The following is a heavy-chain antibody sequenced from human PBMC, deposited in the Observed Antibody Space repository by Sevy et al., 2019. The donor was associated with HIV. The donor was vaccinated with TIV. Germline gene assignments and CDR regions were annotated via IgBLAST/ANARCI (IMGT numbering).Heavy chain of an antibody. Sequence: GGSLRLSCAASGFTFSSYWMSWVRQAPGKGLEWVANIKQDGSEKYYVDSVKGRFTISRDNAKNSLYLQMNSLRAEDTAVYYCARDVLLRAGAFDIWGQGTMVTVSS. D-gene: IGHD3-10*01. CDR2: IKQDGSEK. CDR1: GFTFSSYW. CDR3: ARDVLLRAGAFDI. J-gene: IGHJ3*02. V-gene: IGHV3-7*03.